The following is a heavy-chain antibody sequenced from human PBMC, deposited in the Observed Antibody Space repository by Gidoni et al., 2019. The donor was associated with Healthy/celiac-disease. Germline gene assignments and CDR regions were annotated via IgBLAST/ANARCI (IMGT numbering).Heavy chain of an antibody. CDR3: ARLRDSNWFDP. CDR2: VYNSGST. V-gene: IGHV4-39*01. Sequence: QLQLQESGPGLVKSSETLPLTCTVSSGSISLSSYYWGWIRQPPGKGREWIGNVYNSGSTHYDPSLKSRVTISVDTSKNQFSLRLNSVTAADTAVYYCARLRDSNWFDPWGQGTLVTVSS. CDR1: SGSISLSSYY. J-gene: IGHJ5*02.